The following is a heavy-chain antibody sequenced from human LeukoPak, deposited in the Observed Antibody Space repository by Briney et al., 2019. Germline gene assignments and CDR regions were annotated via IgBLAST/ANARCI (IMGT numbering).Heavy chain of an antibody. CDR3: ARVSFFRWASTRPSYYYYYMDV. CDR2: IKPSEST. CDR1: GGSFSGYY. V-gene: IGHV4-34*01. D-gene: IGHD2-15*01. Sequence: SETLSLTCAVYGGSFSGYYWSWIRQPPGKGLEWIGEIKPSESTNYNPSLKSRVTLSVDTSKNQFSLRLSSVTAADTAIYYCARVSFFRWASTRPSYYYYYMDVWGKGTTVTISS. J-gene: IGHJ6*03.